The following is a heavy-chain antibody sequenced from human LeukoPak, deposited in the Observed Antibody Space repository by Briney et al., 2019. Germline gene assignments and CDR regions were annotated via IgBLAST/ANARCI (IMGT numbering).Heavy chain of an antibody. CDR2: IYSGGST. J-gene: IGHJ6*02. CDR3: ARGVIQLWLRGGMDV. V-gene: IGHV3-66*01. Sequence: GGSLRLSCAASGFTVSSNYMSWVRQAPGKGLEWVSVIYSGGSTYYADSLKGRFTISRDNSKNTLYLQMNSLRAEDTAVYYCARGVIQLWLRGGMDVWGQGTTVTVSS. D-gene: IGHD5-18*01. CDR1: GFTVSSNY.